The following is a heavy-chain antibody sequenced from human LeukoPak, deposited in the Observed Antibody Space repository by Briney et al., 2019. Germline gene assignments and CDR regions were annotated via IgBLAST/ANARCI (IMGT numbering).Heavy chain of an antibody. CDR3: ARGISFDY. CDR2: INHSGST. V-gene: IGHV4-34*01. Sequence: PSETLSLTCAVYGGSFSGYYWSWIRQPPGKGLEWIGEINHSGSTNYNPSLKSRVTISVDTSKNQFSLKLSSVTAADTAVYYCARGISFDYWGQGTLVTVSS. D-gene: IGHD2/OR15-2a*01. CDR1: GGSFSGYY. J-gene: IGHJ4*02.